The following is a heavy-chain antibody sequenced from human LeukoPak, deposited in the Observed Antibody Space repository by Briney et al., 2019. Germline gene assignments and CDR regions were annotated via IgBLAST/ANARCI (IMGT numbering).Heavy chain of an antibody. CDR1: GFTFSSYA. J-gene: IGHJ4*02. CDR2: ISYDGSNK. V-gene: IGHV3-30*04. D-gene: IGHD4-11*01. CDR3: ARASSYSNYYFDY. Sequence: GRSLRLSCAASGFTFSSYAMHWVRRAPGKGLEWVAVISYDGSNKYYADSVKGRFTISRDNSKNTLYLQMNSLRAEDTAVYYCARASSYSNYYFDYWGQGTLVTVSS.